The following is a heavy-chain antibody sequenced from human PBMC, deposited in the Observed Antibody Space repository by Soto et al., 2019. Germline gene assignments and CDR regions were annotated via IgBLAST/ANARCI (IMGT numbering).Heavy chain of an antibody. CDR3: AKTYGAGSHYNAY. V-gene: IGHV3-23*01. CDR2: FTESPSET. J-gene: IGHJ4*02. CDR1: GFTFTTHG. Sequence: EVQLLESGGGFVQPGGSLRLSCTASGFTFTTHGMCWVRQAPAKGLEWVSTFTESPSETHYTDSVKGRFTIFRDNSKNTLYLQMDSLTAEDTAVYYCAKTYGAGSHYNAYWGQGTLVTVSA. D-gene: IGHD3-10*01.